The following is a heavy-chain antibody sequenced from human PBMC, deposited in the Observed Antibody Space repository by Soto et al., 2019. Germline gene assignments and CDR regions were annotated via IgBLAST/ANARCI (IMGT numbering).Heavy chain of an antibody. CDR1: GFTFSDYY. J-gene: IGHJ4*02. CDR3: ARDLGYYASDGYFDY. Sequence: PVGSLRPSCAGSGFTFSDYYMSWIRQAPGKGLEWVSYISSSGDIIYYADSVKGRFTISRDNAKNSLYLQMNSLRAEDTAVYYCARDLGYYASDGYFDYWGQGTLVTV. V-gene: IGHV3-11*01. CDR2: ISSSGDII. D-gene: IGHD3-22*01.